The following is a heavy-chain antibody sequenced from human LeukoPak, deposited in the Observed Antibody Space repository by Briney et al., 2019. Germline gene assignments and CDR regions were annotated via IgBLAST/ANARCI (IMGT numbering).Heavy chain of an antibody. CDR1: GYTFPSYG. J-gene: IGHJ4*02. CDR3: ARDGAAAGTWVDY. D-gene: IGHD6-13*01. V-gene: IGHV1-18*01. Sequence: GASVKVSCKASGYTFPSYGISWVRQAPGQGLEWMVWISAYNGNTNYAQKLQGRVTITTDTSTSTAYMELRSLRSDDTAVYYCARDGAAAGTWVDYWGQGTLVSVSS. CDR2: ISAYNGNT.